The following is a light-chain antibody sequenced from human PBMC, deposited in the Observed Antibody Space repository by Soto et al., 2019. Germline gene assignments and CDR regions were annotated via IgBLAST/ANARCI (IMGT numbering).Light chain of an antibody. Sequence: QSVLTQPPSASGSPGQSVTISCTGSSNDLGDYNYVSWYQHHPGKAPKLIIYEVRERPSGVPDRFSGSKSGNTASLTVSGLQAEDEADYYCSSYGGSDNLIFGGGTKLTVL. V-gene: IGLV2-8*01. CDR2: EVR. CDR3: SSYGGSDNLI. CDR1: SNDLGDYNY. J-gene: IGLJ2*01.